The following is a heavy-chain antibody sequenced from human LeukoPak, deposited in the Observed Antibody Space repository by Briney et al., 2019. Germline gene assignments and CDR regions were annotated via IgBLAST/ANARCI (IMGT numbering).Heavy chain of an antibody. D-gene: IGHD6-19*01. CDR2: ISGSGGST. CDR1: GFTFSSYA. Sequence: GGSLRLSCAASGFTFSSYAMSWVRQAPGKGLEWVSAISGSGGSTYFADSVKGRFTISRDNSKNTLYLQMNSLRAEDTAVYYCAKDRDSSGWYYALCDYWGQGTLVTVSS. V-gene: IGHV3-23*01. CDR3: AKDRDSSGWYYALCDY. J-gene: IGHJ4*02.